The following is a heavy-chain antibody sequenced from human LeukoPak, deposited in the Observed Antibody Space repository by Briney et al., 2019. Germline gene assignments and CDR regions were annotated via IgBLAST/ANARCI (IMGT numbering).Heavy chain of an antibody. Sequence: SETLSLTCAVSGDSIGSIDWWSWVRQAPGKGLEWIGEIYHSGSPNYNPSLQSRVTISVGKSKNQFSLTLTSVTAADTAVYYCVTHPLGYQFLYDYWGQGTLVTVSS. CDR1: GDSIGSIDW. CDR2: IYHSGSP. CDR3: VTHPLGYQFLYDY. J-gene: IGHJ4*02. D-gene: IGHD5-12*01. V-gene: IGHV4-4*02.